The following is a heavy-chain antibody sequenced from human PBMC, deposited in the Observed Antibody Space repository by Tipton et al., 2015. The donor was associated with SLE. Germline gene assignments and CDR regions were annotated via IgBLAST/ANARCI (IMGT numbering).Heavy chain of an antibody. V-gene: IGHV3-30*02. D-gene: IGHD6-25*01. CDR1: GFTFSSYW. CDR3: ARGGPIDY. CDR2: IRYDGSKK. J-gene: IGHJ4*02. Sequence: SLRLSCAASGFTFSSYWMSWVRQAPGKGLEWVAFIRYDGSKKYYVDSVKGRFTISRDNSKNTLYLQMNSLRAEDTAVYYCARGGPIDYWGQGTLVTVSS.